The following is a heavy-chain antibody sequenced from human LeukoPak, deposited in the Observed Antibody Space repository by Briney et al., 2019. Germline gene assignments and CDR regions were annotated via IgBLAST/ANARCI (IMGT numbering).Heavy chain of an antibody. V-gene: IGHV3-33*08. Sequence: GGPVTLLCGPSGFILCIYDMHGLRHAPGKAVVCVAVIWYDESNKYYADSVKGRFTISRDNSKNTLYLQMNNLRAHDTAVYYCARELYDSSGYYAPGYWGQGTLVTVSS. CDR1: GFILCIYD. D-gene: IGHD3-22*01. J-gene: IGHJ4*02. CDR3: ARELYDSSGYYAPGY. CDR2: IWYDESNK.